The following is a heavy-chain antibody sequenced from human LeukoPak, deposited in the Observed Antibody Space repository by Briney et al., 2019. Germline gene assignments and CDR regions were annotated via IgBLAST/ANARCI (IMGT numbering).Heavy chain of an antibody. V-gene: IGHV4-30-4*01. J-gene: IGHJ6*02. Sequence: SETLSLTCTVSGGSISSGDYYWSWIRQPPGKGLEWIGYIYYSGSTYYNPSLKSRVTISVDTSKNQFSLKLSSVTAADTAVYYCASQYCSSTSCSHYYYYYGMDVWGQGTTVTVSS. D-gene: IGHD2-2*01. CDR3: ASQYCSSTSCSHYYYYYGMDV. CDR2: IYYSGST. CDR1: GGSISSGDYY.